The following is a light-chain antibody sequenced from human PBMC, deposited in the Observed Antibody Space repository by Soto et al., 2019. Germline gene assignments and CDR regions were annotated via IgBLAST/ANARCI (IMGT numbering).Light chain of an antibody. Sequence: QSMLNQPASVSGSPGQSITISCTGTVSDIGAYNYVSWYQQHPGKAPKLIIYGVYHRPSGVSTRFSASKSAYTASLTISGLQAEDEADYYCRSFKTTYFYVFGPGTKVTVL. CDR1: VSDIGAYNY. V-gene: IGLV2-14*01. CDR2: GVY. CDR3: RSFKTTYFYV. J-gene: IGLJ1*01.